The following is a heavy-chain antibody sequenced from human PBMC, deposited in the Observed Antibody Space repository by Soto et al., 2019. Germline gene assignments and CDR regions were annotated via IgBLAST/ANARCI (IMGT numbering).Heavy chain of an antibody. Sequence: EEQLVESGGGLVKPGGSLRLSCVASGFSLSSYTMSWVRQAPGKGLEWVSSIGISIGYIYYAESVMGRFTISRDNAQNSLFLEMNSLRAEDTALYFCGRNVLAVTEDAVDVWGQGTMVTVSS. CDR3: GRNVLAVTEDAVDV. V-gene: IGHV3-21*01. J-gene: IGHJ3*01. D-gene: IGHD4-4*01. CDR2: IGISIGYI. CDR1: GFSLSSYT.